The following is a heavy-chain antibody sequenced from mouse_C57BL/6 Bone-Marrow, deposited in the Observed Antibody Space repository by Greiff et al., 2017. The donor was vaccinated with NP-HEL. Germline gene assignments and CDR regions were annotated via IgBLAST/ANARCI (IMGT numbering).Heavy chain of an antibody. CDR2: IWRGGST. CDR1: GFSLTSYG. Sequence: VKLMESGPGLVQPSQSLSITCTVSGFSLTSYGVHWVRQSPGKGLEWLGVIWRGGSTDYNAAFMSRLSITKDNSKSQVFFKMNSLQADDTAIYYCAKKWLRRRDYYAMDYWGQGTSVTVSS. J-gene: IGHJ4*01. V-gene: IGHV2-5*01. CDR3: AKKWLRRRDYYAMDY. D-gene: IGHD2-2*01.